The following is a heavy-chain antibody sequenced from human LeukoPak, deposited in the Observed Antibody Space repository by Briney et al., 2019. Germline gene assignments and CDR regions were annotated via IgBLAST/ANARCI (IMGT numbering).Heavy chain of an antibody. J-gene: IGHJ3*02. V-gene: IGHV3-72*01. CDR2: TRTKANSYTT. D-gene: IGHD1-26*01. CDR3: ARVGRYLDAFDI. CDR1: GFTFSDHY. Sequence: GGSLRLSCAASGFTFSDHYMDWVRQAPGKGLEWVGRTRTKANSYTTEYAASVKGRFSISRDDSKNSLYLQMNSLKTEDTAVYYCARVGRYLDAFDIWGQGTMVTVSS.